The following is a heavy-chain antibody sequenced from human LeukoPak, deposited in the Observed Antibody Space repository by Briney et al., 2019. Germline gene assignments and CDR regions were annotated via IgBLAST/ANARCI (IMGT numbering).Heavy chain of an antibody. CDR2: IDWNGGST. CDR3: ARSRHSYDSSGFPHY. CDR1: GFTFSSYG. V-gene: IGHV3-20*04. J-gene: IGHJ4*02. Sequence: GGSLRLSCAASGFTFSSYGMHWVRQAPGKGLEWVSGIDWNGGSTGYADSVKGRFTISRDNAKNSLYLQMNSLRAEDTALYYCARSRHSYDSSGFPHYWGQGALVTVSS. D-gene: IGHD3-22*01.